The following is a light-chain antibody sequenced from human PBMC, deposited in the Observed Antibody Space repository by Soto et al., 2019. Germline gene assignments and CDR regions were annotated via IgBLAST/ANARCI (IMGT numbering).Light chain of an antibody. CDR1: QSVSSY. V-gene: IGKV3-11*01. Sequence: EIVLTQSPGTLSLSPGERATLSCRASQSVSSYLAWYQQKTGQAPRLLIYDASTRATGISARFSGSGSGTDFTLTISSLEPEDFAVYYCQQRSNWPVTFGQGTQVEVK. CDR2: DAS. J-gene: IGKJ1*01. CDR3: QQRSNWPVT.